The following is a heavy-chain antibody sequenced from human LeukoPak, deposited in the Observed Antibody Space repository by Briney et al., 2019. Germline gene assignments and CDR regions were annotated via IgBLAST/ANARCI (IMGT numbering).Heavy chain of an antibody. J-gene: IGHJ4*02. CDR1: GFTFSSYG. CDR2: ISYDGSNK. Sequence: GGSLRLSCAASGFTFSSYGMHWVRQAPGKGLEWVAVISYDGSNKYYADSVKGRFTISRDNSKNTLYLQVNSLRAEDTAVYYCAKAVRKVMGALHFDYWGQGTLVTVSS. V-gene: IGHV3-30*18. CDR3: AKAVRKVMGALHFDY. D-gene: IGHD1-26*01.